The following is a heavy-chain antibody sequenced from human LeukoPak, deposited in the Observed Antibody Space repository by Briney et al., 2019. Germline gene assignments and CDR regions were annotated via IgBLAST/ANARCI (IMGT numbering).Heavy chain of an antibody. D-gene: IGHD1-14*01. V-gene: IGHV3-23*01. Sequence: GGSLRLSCAASEFTVSSNYMSWVRQAPGKGLEWVSAISGSGGNTYYADSVKGRFTISRDNSKNTLYLQMNSLRAEDTALYYCAKPAKTDYADYWGQGTLVTVSS. CDR1: EFTVSSNY. CDR2: ISGSGGNT. J-gene: IGHJ4*02. CDR3: AKPAKTDYADY.